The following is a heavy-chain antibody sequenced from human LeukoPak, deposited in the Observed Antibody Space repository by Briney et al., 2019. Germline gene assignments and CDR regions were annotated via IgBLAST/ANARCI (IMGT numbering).Heavy chain of an antibody. J-gene: IGHJ5*02. CDR2: IYYSGST. Sequence: SETLSLTCTVSGGSISTNSYYWGWIRQPPGKGLKWIGSIYYSGSTYYNPSLRSRVTISVNTSKNQFSLKLSSVTATDTAVYYCARGGGRYYYGSGSYYYWFDPWGQGTLVTVSS. V-gene: IGHV4-39*01. CDR3: ARGGGRYYYGSGSYYYWFDP. CDR1: GGSISTNSYY. D-gene: IGHD3-10*01.